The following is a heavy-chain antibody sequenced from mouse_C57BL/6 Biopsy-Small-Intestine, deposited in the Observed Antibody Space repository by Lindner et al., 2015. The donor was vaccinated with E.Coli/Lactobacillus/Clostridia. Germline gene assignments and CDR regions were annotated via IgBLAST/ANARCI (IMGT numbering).Heavy chain of an antibody. V-gene: IGHV1-7*01. CDR1: GYTLTDYY. Sequence: SVKVSCKASGYTLTDYYMHWVRQAPGQGLEWMGWIKPNSGDTKYAQKFQDRVTVTRDTSISTVDMELTRLRSDDTAVYYCTRDYSNYGFDYWGQGTLVTVSS. CDR3: TRDYSNYGFDY. J-gene: IGHJ4*01. CDR2: IKPNSGDT. D-gene: IGHD2-5*01.